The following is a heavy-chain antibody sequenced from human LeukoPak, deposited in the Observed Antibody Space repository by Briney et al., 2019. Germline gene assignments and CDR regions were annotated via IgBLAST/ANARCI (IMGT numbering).Heavy chain of an antibody. D-gene: IGHD2-2*01. Sequence: SVKVSCKASSYTFTSYGISWVRQAPGQGLEWMGWISAYNGNTNYAQKLQGRVTMTTDTSTSTAYMELRSLRSDDTAVYYCAREGYCSSTSCLVPSFDYWGQGTLVTVSS. J-gene: IGHJ4*02. V-gene: IGHV1-18*04. CDR3: AREGYCSSTSCLVPSFDY. CDR1: SYTFTSYG. CDR2: ISAYNGNT.